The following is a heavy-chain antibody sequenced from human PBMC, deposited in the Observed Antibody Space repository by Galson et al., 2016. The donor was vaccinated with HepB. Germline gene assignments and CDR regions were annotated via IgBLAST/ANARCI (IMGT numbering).Heavy chain of an antibody. Sequence: ETLSLTCIVSGGSISTYYWNWIRQPPGKGLEWIGYIYYSGSTNYNPSLKSRVTLSVDTSKNQFSLKLTSVTAADTAVYYCARDSAGSFDLWGRGTLVTVST. D-gene: IGHD3-10*01. CDR2: IYYSGST. CDR1: GGSISTYY. J-gene: IGHJ2*01. V-gene: IGHV4-59*01. CDR3: ARDSAGSFDL.